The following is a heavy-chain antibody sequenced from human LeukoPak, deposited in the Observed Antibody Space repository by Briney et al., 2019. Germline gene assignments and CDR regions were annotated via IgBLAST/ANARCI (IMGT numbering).Heavy chain of an antibody. V-gene: IGHV1-2*02. CDR1: GYSFTAYY. CDR2: INPNSGGT. J-gene: IGHJ4*02. CDR3: ASSVISGSLGVDY. D-gene: IGHD5-12*01. Sequence: GASVKVSCKASGYSFTAYYMHWGRQAPGQGLGWRGWINPNSGGTNYARKFQGRVTMTRDTSISTGYMELRRLRSDDTAVYYCASSVISGSLGVDYWGQGTLVTVSS.